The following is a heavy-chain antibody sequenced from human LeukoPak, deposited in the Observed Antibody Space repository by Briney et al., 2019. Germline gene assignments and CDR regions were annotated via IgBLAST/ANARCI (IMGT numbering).Heavy chain of an antibody. CDR2: ISGSGGST. V-gene: IGHV3-23*01. Sequence: GGSLRLSCAASGFTFSSYAMSWVRQAPGKGLEWVSAISGSGGSTYYADSVKGRFTISRDNSKNTLYLQMNSLRAEDTAVYYCARDGDLRGVIMDYWGQGTLVTVSS. D-gene: IGHD3-10*01. CDR3: ARDGDLRGVIMDY. J-gene: IGHJ4*02. CDR1: GFTFSSYA.